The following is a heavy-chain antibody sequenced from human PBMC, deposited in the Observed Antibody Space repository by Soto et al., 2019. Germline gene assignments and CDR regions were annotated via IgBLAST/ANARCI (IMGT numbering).Heavy chain of an antibody. CDR1: GFTFSSYG. CDR2: IWYDGSNK. V-gene: IGHV3-33*01. CDR3: ARGDGSGSYYLYYYYMDV. J-gene: IGHJ6*03. D-gene: IGHD3-10*01. Sequence: GGSLRLSCAASGFTFSSYGMHWVRQAPGKGLEWVAVIWYDGSNKYYADSVKGRFTISRDNSKNTLYLQMNSLRAEDTAVYYCARGDGSGSYYLYYYYMDVWGKGTTVTVSS.